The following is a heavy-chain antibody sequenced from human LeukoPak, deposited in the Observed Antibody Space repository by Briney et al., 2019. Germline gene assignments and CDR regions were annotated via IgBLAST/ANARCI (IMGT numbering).Heavy chain of an antibody. CDR2: ISGSGGST. J-gene: IGHJ3*02. Sequence: GGSLRLSCAASGFTFSSYAMSWVRQAPGKGLEWVSAISGSGGSTYYADSVKGRFTISRDNSKNTLYLQMNSLRAKDTAVYYCASIVVVPAALAAFDIWGQGTMVTVSS. CDR1: GFTFSSYA. CDR3: ASIVVVPAALAAFDI. D-gene: IGHD2-2*01. V-gene: IGHV3-23*01.